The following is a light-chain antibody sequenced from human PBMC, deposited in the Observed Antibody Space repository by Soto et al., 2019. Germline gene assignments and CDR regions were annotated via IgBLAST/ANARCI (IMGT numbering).Light chain of an antibody. Sequence: EIVLTQSPGTLSLSPGERATLSCRASQSVSSSYLAWYKQKPGQAPRRLIYGASSRATGIPDRFSGSGSGTDFTLTISRLEPEDFAVYYCQQYGSSPLLTFGGGTKVEIK. CDR2: GAS. J-gene: IGKJ4*01. V-gene: IGKV3-20*01. CDR1: QSVSSSY. CDR3: QQYGSSPLLT.